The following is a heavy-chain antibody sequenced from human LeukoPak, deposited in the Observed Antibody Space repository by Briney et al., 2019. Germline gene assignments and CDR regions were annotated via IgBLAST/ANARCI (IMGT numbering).Heavy chain of an antibody. Sequence: GGSLRLPCAASGFTFSSYWIHWVRQAPGKGLVWVSRINSDGSSTSYADSVKGRFTISRDNAKNTLYLQMNTLRAEDTGVYYCARDGSGWFEGDLDYWGQGTLVTVSS. CDR1: GFTFSSYW. CDR2: INSDGSST. CDR3: ARDGSGWFEGDLDY. D-gene: IGHD6-19*01. V-gene: IGHV3-74*01. J-gene: IGHJ4*02.